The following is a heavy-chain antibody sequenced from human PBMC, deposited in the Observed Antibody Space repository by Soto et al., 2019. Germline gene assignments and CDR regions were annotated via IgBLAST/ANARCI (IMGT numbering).Heavy chain of an antibody. Sequence: GGSLRLSCAASGFTFSCYAMHWVRQAPGKGLEWVAVIPYDGSNKYYADSVKGRFTISRDNSKNTLYLQMNSLRAEDTAVYYCARXLCSGGSCYPGVEYFDYWGQGTLVTVSS. V-gene: IGHV3-30-3*01. CDR3: ARXLCSGGSCYPGVEYFDY. CDR2: IPYDGSNK. J-gene: IGHJ4*02. CDR1: GFTFSCYA. D-gene: IGHD2-15*01.